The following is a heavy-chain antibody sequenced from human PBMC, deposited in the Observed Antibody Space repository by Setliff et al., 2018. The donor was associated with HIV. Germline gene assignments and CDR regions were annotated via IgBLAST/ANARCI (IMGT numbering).Heavy chain of an antibody. CDR3: ARVGNYGAFDI. V-gene: IGHV4-61*02. CDR2: IYSSAST. CDR1: GGSISSGSYY. D-gene: IGHD4-4*01. Sequence: KTSETLPLTCTVSGGSISSGSYYWSWIRQPAGKGLEWIGRIYSSASTNYNPSLNSRVIISVDTSRNQFSLRLSSVAAADTAMYYCARVGNYGAFDIWGQGTMVTVSS. J-gene: IGHJ3*02.